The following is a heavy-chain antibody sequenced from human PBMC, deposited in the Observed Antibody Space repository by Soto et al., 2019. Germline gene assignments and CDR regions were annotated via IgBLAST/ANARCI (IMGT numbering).Heavy chain of an antibody. D-gene: IGHD3-10*01. Sequence: PGGSLRLSCAASGFPFTSYALHWVRQAPDKGLEWVTIISSDGTTTHYVDSVRGRFTISRDNSKNTVHLQMISLRSDDTAMYYCARGMGPGSFLIGCWGHETLVTVSS. CDR1: GFPFTSYA. CDR2: ISSDGTTT. CDR3: ARGMGPGSFLIGC. V-gene: IGHV3-30-3*01. J-gene: IGHJ4*01.